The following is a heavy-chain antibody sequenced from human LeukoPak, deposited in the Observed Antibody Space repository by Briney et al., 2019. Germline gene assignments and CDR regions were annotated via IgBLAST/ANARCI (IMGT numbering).Heavy chain of an antibody. V-gene: IGHV4-59*01. CDR2: VYVSGYT. CDR1: GGPISNNY. Sequence: SETLSLTCAVSGGPISNNYWSWIRQPPGKGLEWIGYVYVSGYTHYNPSLKSRATISIDTSKNHFSLNLTSVTAADTAVYYCVRDLNGGSHFDYWGHGTLVTVSA. D-gene: IGHD4-23*01. J-gene: IGHJ4*01. CDR3: VRDLNGGSHFDY.